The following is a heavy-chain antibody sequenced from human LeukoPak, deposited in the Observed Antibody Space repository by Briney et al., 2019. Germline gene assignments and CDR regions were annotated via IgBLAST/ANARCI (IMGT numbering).Heavy chain of an antibody. V-gene: IGHV3-66*03. D-gene: IGHD1-26*01. CDR1: GFTVSSNS. CDR3: AKVDPMGAHRPFDY. Sequence: GGSLRLSCTVSGFTVSSNSMSWVRQAPGKGLEWVSFIYSDNTHYSDSVKGRFTISRDNSKNTLYLQMNSLRAEDTAVYYCAKVDPMGAHRPFDYWGQGTLVTVFS. J-gene: IGHJ4*02. CDR2: IYSDNT.